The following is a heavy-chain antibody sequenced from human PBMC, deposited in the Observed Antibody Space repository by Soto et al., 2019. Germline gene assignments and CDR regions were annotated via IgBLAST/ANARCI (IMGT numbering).Heavy chain of an antibody. CDR2: INPNSGGT. D-gene: IGHD2-21*01. CDR3: GRVVEGATRHTDLDS. V-gene: IGHV1-2*02. J-gene: IGHJ5*01. CDR1: GYTFTGYY. Sequence: ASVKVSCKASGYTFTGYYMHWVRQAPGQGLEWVGWINPNSGGTNYAQKFQGRVTMTRDTSISTAYMELSRLRSDDTAVYYCGRVVEGATRHTDLDSWGQGTLVTVSS.